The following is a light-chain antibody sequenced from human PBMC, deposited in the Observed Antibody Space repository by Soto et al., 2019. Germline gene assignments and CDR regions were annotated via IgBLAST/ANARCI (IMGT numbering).Light chain of an antibody. CDR1: SGDVGVYNY. Sequence: QSALTQPASVCGSPGQSIAISCTGTSGDVGVYNYVSWYQQHPGRAPKLIIYNVTNRPSGGSGRFSGSKSRNTASLTISGPRAEDEADYYCSSYTSSDTRVFGTGTKLTVL. V-gene: IGLV2-14*01. CDR2: NVT. CDR3: SSYTSSDTRV. J-gene: IGLJ1*01.